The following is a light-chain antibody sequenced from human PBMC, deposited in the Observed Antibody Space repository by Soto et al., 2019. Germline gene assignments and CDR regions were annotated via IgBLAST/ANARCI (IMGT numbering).Light chain of an antibody. Sequence: DMQMTQSPSSLAASVGDRVRSTCRASQTIPNYLSWYQQKPGKAPTLLIYAASTLESGVPSRFSGSGSGTHFTLTISDLQPEDFATYYCQQSYSTPLTFGGGTKVEIK. J-gene: IGKJ4*01. V-gene: IGKV1-39*01. CDR2: AAS. CDR3: QQSYSTPLT. CDR1: QTIPNY.